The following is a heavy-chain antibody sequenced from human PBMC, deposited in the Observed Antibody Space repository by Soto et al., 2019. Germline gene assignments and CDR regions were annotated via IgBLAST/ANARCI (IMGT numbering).Heavy chain of an antibody. CDR3: ARQGHPYGMEV. CDR2: IWYDGSNK. V-gene: IGHV3-33*01. Sequence: GGSLRLSCAASGFTFSSYGMHWVRQAPGKGLEWVAVIWYDGSNKYYADSAKGQFTISRDNSKNTLYLQMNSLRAEDTAVYYCARQGHPYGMEVWGQGTTVTVSS. J-gene: IGHJ6*02. CDR1: GFTFSSYG.